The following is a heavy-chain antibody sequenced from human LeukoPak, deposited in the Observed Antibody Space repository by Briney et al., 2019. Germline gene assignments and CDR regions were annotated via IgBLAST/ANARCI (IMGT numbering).Heavy chain of an antibody. CDR2: IYYSGST. Sequence: PSETLSLTCTVSGGSISSSSYYWGWIRQPPGKGLEWIGSIYYSGSTYYNPSLKSRVTISVDTSKNQFSLKLSSVTAADTAVYYCARGWGYNWNVWYFDYWGQGTLVTVSS. J-gene: IGHJ4*02. CDR1: GGSISSSSYY. D-gene: IGHD1-20*01. V-gene: IGHV4-39*07. CDR3: ARGWGYNWNVWYFDY.